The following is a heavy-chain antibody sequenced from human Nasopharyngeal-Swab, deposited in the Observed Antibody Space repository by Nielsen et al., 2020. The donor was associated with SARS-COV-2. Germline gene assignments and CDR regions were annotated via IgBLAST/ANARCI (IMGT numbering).Heavy chain of an antibody. V-gene: IGHV1-18*01. CDR2: IRMYNGKT. Sequence: ASVKVSCKASGYTFTGYGMSWVRQAPGRGLEWMGWIRMYNGKTHYAQKFQGRVTMSIDTSTNTAHMELKSLTSDDTAVYFCARDRSLLPAANDALDVWGQGTTVTISS. J-gene: IGHJ3*01. CDR1: GYTFTGYG. D-gene: IGHD6-13*01. CDR3: ARDRSLLPAANDALDV.